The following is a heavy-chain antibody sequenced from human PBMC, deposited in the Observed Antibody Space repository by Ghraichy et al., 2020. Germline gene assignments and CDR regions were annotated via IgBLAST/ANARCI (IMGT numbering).Heavy chain of an antibody. CDR1: GFTFSSYA. J-gene: IGHJ4*02. CDR2: ISGRGSTT. Sequence: GGSLRLSCAASGFTFSSYAMNWVRQAPGKGLEWVSIISGRGSTTYYADSVKGRFTISRDNSKNILYLQMNSLRAEDTAVYYCAKETQRTTAAGPIDYWGQGTLVTVSS. CDR3: AKETQRTTAAGPIDY. D-gene: IGHD6-13*01. V-gene: IGHV3-23*01.